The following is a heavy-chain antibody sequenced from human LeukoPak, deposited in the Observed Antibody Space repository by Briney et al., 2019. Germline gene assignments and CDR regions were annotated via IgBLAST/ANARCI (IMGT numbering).Heavy chain of an antibody. CDR3: ARDGDTAMVTLDY. CDR2: IIPILGIA. CDR1: GGTFSSYA. Sequence: ASVKVSCKASGGTFSSYAISWVRRAPGQGLEWMGRIIPILGIANYAQKFQGRVTITADKSTSTAYMELSSLRSEDTAVYYCARDGDTAMVTLDYWGQGTLVTVSS. J-gene: IGHJ4*02. D-gene: IGHD5-18*01. V-gene: IGHV1-69*04.